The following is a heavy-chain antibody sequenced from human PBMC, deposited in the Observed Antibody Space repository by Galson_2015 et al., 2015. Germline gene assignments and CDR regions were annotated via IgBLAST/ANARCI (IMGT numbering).Heavy chain of an antibody. Sequence: SLRLSCAVSGFTFSSYAMGWVRQAPGTGLEGVSSIGDSGANTKYADSVKGRFTISRDNSKNTLYLQMNSLRGDDTAEYYCAKGGPYCSGGNCHGVFDSWGQGTLVTVSS. CDR3: AKGGPYCSGGNCHGVFDS. CDR1: GFTFSSYA. J-gene: IGHJ4*02. CDR2: IGDSGANT. D-gene: IGHD2-15*01. V-gene: IGHV3-23*01.